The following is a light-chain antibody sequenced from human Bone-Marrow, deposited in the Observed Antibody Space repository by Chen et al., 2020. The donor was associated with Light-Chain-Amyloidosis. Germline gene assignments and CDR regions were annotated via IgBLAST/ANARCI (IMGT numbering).Light chain of an antibody. CDR3: SSYTSSSAPVV. V-gene: IGLV2-14*03. J-gene: IGLJ2*01. CDR2: DVR. Sequence: QSALTQPASVSASPGQSITISSTGSSSDVGGYDYVSWYQQHPGKAPKLLIYDVRIRPSGVSNRFSGSKSGNTASLAISGLLTEDEAAYYCSSYTSSSAPVVFGGGTKLTVL. CDR1: SSDVGGYDY.